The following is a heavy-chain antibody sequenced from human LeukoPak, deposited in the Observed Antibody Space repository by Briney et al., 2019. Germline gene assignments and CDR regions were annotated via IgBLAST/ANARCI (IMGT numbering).Heavy chain of an antibody. D-gene: IGHD5-18*01. CDR3: ARADWDTAMIDY. CDR1: GFTFSSYG. Sequence: GGSLRLSCAASGFTFSSYGMHWVRQAPGKGLEWVSSISSSSYIYYADSVKGRFTISRDNAKNSLYLQMNSLRAEDTAVYYCARADWDTAMIDYWGQGTLVTVSS. J-gene: IGHJ4*02. V-gene: IGHV3-21*01. CDR2: ISSSSYI.